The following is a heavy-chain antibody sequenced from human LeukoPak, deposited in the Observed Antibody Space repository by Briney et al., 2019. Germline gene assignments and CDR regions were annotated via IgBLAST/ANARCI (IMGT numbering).Heavy chain of an antibody. D-gene: IGHD3-10*01. V-gene: IGHV3-11*04. CDR2: ISTIYNTM. CDR1: GFTLKDYY. J-gene: IGHJ4*02. CDR3: ARDFLWGSGSR. Sequence: GGSLRLSCAASGFTLKDYYMSWIRQAPGKGLEWVGYISTIYNTMFYADSVKGRFTISRDNAKNTLFLQMNSLRAEDTAVYYCARDFLWGSGSRWGQGTLVTVSS.